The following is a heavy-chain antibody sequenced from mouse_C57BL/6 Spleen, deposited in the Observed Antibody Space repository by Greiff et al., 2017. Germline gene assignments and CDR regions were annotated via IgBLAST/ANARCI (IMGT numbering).Heavy chain of an antibody. CDR2: IYPGSGST. Sequence: QVQLQQPGAELVKPGASVKMSCKASGYTFTSYWITWVKQRPGQGLEWIGDIYPGSGSTNYNEKFKSKATLTVDTSSSTAYMQLSSLTSEDSAVYYCASSYYYGSRGYFDVWGTGTTVTVSS. CDR1: GYTFTSYW. V-gene: IGHV1-55*01. CDR3: ASSYYYGSRGYFDV. D-gene: IGHD1-1*01. J-gene: IGHJ1*03.